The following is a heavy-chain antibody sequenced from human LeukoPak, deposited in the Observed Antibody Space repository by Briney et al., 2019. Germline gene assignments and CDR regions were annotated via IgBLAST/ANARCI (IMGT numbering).Heavy chain of an antibody. Sequence: SGPTLVNPTQTPTLTCTFSGFSLTTSGVGVGWIRQPPGKALEWLALIYWNDDKRYSPSLKSRLTITKDTSKNQVVLTMTNMDPVDTATYYCAHSTRGYCSSTSCLNAFDIWGQGTMVTASS. V-gene: IGHV2-5*01. CDR1: GFSLTTSGVG. CDR3: AHSTRGYCSSTSCLNAFDI. D-gene: IGHD2-2*03. J-gene: IGHJ3*02. CDR2: IYWNDDK.